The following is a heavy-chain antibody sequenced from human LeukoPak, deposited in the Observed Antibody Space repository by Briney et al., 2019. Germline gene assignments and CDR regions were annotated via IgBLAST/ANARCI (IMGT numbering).Heavy chain of an antibody. D-gene: IGHD6-19*01. V-gene: IGHV3-30*02. J-gene: IGHJ5*02. Sequence: GGSLRLSCAASGFTFNTYGMHWVRQAPGKGLEWVAFIQYDGSIKYYGDSVKGRFTISRDNSKNTLYLQMNSPRPEDTAVYHCTRDSGSVWYEAHLDPWGQGTLVTVSS. CDR3: TRDSGSVWYEAHLDP. CDR1: GFTFNTYG. CDR2: IQYDGSIK.